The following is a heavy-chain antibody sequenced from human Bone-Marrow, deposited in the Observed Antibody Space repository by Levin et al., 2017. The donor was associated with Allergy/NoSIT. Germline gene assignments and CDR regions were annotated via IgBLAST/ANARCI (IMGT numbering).Heavy chain of an antibody. CDR3: ARSRYCSGGSCFAAGPHNWFDP. J-gene: IGHJ5*02. Sequence: ASVKVSCEASGGASNTYTISWVRQAPGQGLEWMGKIIPVFGTTTYAQKFQGRVSITADESTRTTYMDLSSLRSEDTATYYCARSRYCSGGSCFAAGPHNWFDPWGQGTQVTVSS. CDR1: GGASNTYT. D-gene: IGHD2-15*01. CDR2: IIPVFGTT. V-gene: IGHV1-69*13.